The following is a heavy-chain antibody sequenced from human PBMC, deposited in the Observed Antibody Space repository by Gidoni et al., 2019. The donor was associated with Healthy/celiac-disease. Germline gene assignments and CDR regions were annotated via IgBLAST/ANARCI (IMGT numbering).Heavy chain of an antibody. V-gene: IGHV3-49*03. D-gene: IGHD5-12*01. Sequence: EVQLVESGGGLVQPGRSLRLSCTASGFTFGDYAMSWFRQAPGKGLEWVGFIRSKAYGGTTEYAASVKGRFTISRDDSKSIAYLQMNSLKTEDTAVYYCTRYGARGYDPPFDYWGQGTLVTVSS. J-gene: IGHJ4*02. CDR1: GFTFGDYA. CDR3: TRYGARGYDPPFDY. CDR2: IRSKAYGGTT.